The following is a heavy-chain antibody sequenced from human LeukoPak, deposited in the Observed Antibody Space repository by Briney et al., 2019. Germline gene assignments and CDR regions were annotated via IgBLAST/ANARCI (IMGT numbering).Heavy chain of an antibody. CDR2: XXGGXXSX. Sequence: GGSLRLSXAASGFTFSSYAMXXXXQAXXXXXXXXXXXXGGXXSXXXXDSXXXXXXXXXDNSKNTLYLQMNSLRAEXTAVYYCAKRVDXSGYYLKFVVDYWGQGTLVTVSS. J-gene: IGHJ4*02. CDR3: AKRVDXSGYYLKFVVDY. CDR1: GFTFSSYA. V-gene: IGHV3-23*01. D-gene: IGHD3-22*01.